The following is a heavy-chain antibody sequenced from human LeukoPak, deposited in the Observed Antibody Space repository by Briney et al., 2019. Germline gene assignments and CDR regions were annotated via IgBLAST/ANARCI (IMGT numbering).Heavy chain of an antibody. D-gene: IGHD7-27*01. Sequence: PGGSLRLSCAASGFTFRKYVMTWVRQAPGKGLEWVSSISSSSSCIYYVDSVKGRFTISRDNAKKSLYLQMNSLRVEDTAVYYCARDLNWETYWGQGTLVSVSS. CDR3: ARDLNWETY. J-gene: IGHJ4*02. V-gene: IGHV3-21*01. CDR2: ISSSSSCI. CDR1: GFTFRKYV.